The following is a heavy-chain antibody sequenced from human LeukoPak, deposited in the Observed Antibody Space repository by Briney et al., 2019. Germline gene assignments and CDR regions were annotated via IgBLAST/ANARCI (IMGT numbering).Heavy chain of an antibody. D-gene: IGHD6-19*01. CDR3: ARSSGWYRNFDY. CDR2: IYYSGST. J-gene: IGHJ4*02. V-gene: IGHV4-61*08. CDR1: GGSVSSAGYY. Sequence: SETLSLTCTVSGGSVSSAGYYWSWIRQPPGKGLEWIGYIYYSGSTNYNPSLKSRVTISVDTSKNQFSLKLSSVTAADTAVYYCARSSGWYRNFDYWGQGTLVTVSS.